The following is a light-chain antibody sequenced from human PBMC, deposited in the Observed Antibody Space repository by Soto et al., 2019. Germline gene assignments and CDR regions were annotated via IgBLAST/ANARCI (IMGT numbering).Light chain of an antibody. V-gene: IGLV2-14*03. CDR1: SSDVGSDNY. Sequence: QSALTQPASVSGSPGQSIAISCTGTSSDVGSDNYVSWYQHHPGRAPKLIIYDVHNRPSGVSNRFSGSKSGNMASLTITGLQAEDEADYYCSSYTTSITLMFGGGTKLTVL. CDR3: SSYTTSITLM. J-gene: IGLJ3*02. CDR2: DVH.